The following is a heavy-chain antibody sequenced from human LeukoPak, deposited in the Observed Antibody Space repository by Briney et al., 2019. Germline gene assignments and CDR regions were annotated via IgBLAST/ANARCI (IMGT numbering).Heavy chain of an antibody. CDR1: GFTFSGSA. CDR3: AKDPYNWNHGEYFQH. V-gene: IGHV3-73*01. Sequence: PGGSLRLSCAASGFTFSGSALHWVRQASGKGLEWVGRIRSTANGYATAYSASVKGRFTISRDDSKNTLYLQMHSLRAEDTAVYYCAKDPYNWNHGEYFQHWGQGTLVTVSS. D-gene: IGHD1-14*01. J-gene: IGHJ1*01. CDR2: IRSTANGYAT.